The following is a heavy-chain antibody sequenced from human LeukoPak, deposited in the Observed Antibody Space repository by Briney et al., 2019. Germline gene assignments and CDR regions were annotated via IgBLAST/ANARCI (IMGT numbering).Heavy chain of an antibody. Sequence: PGGSLRLSCAASGFTFSSYWMHWVRQAPGKGLVWVSRINSDGRSTSYADSVKGRFTISRDNTKNTLYLQMNSLRAEDTAVYYCARRYCSSTSCLLDYWGQGTLVTVSS. J-gene: IGHJ4*02. CDR1: GFTFSSYW. CDR2: INSDGRST. CDR3: ARRYCSSTSCLLDY. V-gene: IGHV3-74*01. D-gene: IGHD2-2*01.